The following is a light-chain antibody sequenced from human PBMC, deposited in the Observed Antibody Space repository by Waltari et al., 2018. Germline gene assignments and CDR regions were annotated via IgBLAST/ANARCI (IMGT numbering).Light chain of an antibody. CDR2: VAS. V-gene: IGKV1-9*01. CDR3: QQLHSYPIT. Sequence: DIQLTQSPSFLSASVGDRVTITCRASQGISSSLAWYQQRPGEAPKLLIYVASTLQRGVPSRFSGSGSGTEFALTISSLQPEDFATYYCQQLHSYPITFGQGARLEIK. CDR1: QGISSS. J-gene: IGKJ5*01.